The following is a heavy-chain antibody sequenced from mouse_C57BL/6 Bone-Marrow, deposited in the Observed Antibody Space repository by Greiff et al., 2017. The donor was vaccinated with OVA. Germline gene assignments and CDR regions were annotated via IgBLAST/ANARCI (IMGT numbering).Heavy chain of an antibody. J-gene: IGHJ3*01. D-gene: IGHD3-2*02. CDR1: GYTFTSYW. Sequence: QVQLKQPGAELVKPGASVKMSCKASGYTFTSYWITWVKQRPGQGLEWIGDIYPGSGSTNYNEKFKSKATLTVDTSSSTAYMQLSSLTSEDSAVYYCARSLTAQASFAYWGQGTLVTVSA. V-gene: IGHV1-55*01. CDR2: IYPGSGST. CDR3: ARSLTAQASFAY.